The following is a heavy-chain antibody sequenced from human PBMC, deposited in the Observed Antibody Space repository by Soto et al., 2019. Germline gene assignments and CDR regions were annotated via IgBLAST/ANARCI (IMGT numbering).Heavy chain of an antibody. CDR2: MYHRGST. J-gene: IGHJ3*02. Sequence: SETLSLTCAVSGGSISSGGYSWSWIRQPPGKGLEWIGYMYHRGSTYYNTSLESRVTISVDRSKNQFSLKLSSVTAADTAVYYCARGRDYDSSAYDAFDIWGQGTMVTVSS. V-gene: IGHV4-30-2*01. CDR3: ARGRDYDSSAYDAFDI. D-gene: IGHD3-22*01. CDR1: GGSISSGGYS.